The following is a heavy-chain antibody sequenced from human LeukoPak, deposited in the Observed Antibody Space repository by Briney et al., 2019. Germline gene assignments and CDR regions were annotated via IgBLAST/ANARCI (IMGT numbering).Heavy chain of an antibody. CDR3: ARDWEFGELLGTYYYYYYMDV. CDR1: GFTFSSYV. Sequence: GRSLRLSCAASGFTFSSYVMHWVRQAPGKGLEWVAVMLYDGSNKKYADSVKGRFTISRDNSKNTLYLQMNSLRAEDTAVYYCARDWEFGELLGTYYYYYYMDVWGKGTTVTVSS. CDR2: MLYDGSNK. J-gene: IGHJ6*03. V-gene: IGHV3-30*01. D-gene: IGHD3-10*01.